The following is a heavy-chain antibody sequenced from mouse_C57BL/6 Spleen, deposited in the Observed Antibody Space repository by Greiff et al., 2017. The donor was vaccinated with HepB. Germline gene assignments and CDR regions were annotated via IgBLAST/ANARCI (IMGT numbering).Heavy chain of an antibody. CDR2: INPSNGGT. J-gene: IGHJ4*01. Sequence: QVQLQQPGTELVKPGASVKLSCKASGYTFTSYWMHWVKQRPGQGLEWIGNINPSNGGTNYNEKFKSKATLTVDKSSSTAYMQLSSLTSEDSAVYYWPRYSNFFYYAMDYWGQGTSVTVSS. D-gene: IGHD2-5*01. V-gene: IGHV1-53*01. CDR3: PRYSNFFYYAMDY. CDR1: GYTFTSYW.